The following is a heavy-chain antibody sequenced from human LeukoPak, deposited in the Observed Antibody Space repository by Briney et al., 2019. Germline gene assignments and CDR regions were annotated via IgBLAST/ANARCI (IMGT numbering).Heavy chain of an antibody. CDR2: ISYDGSNK. CDR1: GFTFSSYG. J-gene: IGHJ3*02. Sequence: GGSLRLSCAASGFTFSSYGMHWVRQAPGKGLEWVAVISYDGSNKYYADSVKGRFTISRDNSKNTLYLQMNSLRAEDTAVYYCAKGYYYGSGNSGDDAFDIWGQGTMVTVSS. V-gene: IGHV3-30*18. D-gene: IGHD3-10*01. CDR3: AKGYYYGSGNSGDDAFDI.